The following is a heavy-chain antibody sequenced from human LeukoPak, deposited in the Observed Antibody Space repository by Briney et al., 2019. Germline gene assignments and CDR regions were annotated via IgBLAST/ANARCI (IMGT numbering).Heavy chain of an antibody. D-gene: IGHD3-22*01. V-gene: IGHV4-39*01. Sequence: SETLSLTCTVSGGSISSSSYYWGWIRQPPGKGLEWIGRIYYSGSTYYNPSLKSRVTISVDTSKNQFSLKLSSVTAADTAVYYCARQDYYYDSSGYPSWFDPWGQGTLVTVSS. CDR1: GGSISSSSYY. J-gene: IGHJ5*02. CDR2: IYYSGST. CDR3: ARQDYYYDSSGYPSWFDP.